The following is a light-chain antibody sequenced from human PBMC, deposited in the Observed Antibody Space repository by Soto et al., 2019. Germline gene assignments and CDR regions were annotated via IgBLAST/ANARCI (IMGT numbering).Light chain of an antibody. Sequence: EIVLTQSPRTLSLSPGENATLSCAASQSVHSNSLAWYQQKPGQAPRLLMFGASGRATGTPPRFSGRGSGTDFTLTISRLEPEDFAVYYCQQYGTSPLTFGGGTKVDI. CDR1: QSVHSNS. V-gene: IGKV3-20*01. CDR3: QQYGTSPLT. J-gene: IGKJ4*01. CDR2: GAS.